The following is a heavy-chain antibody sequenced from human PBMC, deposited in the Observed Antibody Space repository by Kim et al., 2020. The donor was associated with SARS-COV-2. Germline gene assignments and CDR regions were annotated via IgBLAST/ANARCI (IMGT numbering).Heavy chain of an antibody. D-gene: IGHD2-21*02. J-gene: IGHJ2*01. V-gene: IGHV1-3*01. Sequence: KFQGRVTITRDTSASTAYMELSSLRSEDTAVYYCARCWVVTHYWYFDLWGRGTLVTVSS. CDR3: ARCWVVTHYWYFDL.